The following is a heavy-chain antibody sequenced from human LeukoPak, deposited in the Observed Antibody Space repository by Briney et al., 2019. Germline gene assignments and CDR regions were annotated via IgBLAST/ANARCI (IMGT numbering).Heavy chain of an antibody. CDR3: ATTLYVATAGYF. Sequence: GSLRLSCAASGFTFSDYYMSWIRQAPGKGLEWVANVQQEGSERYYVDSVKGRFTISRDNAKNSVYLQMNSLRAEDTAMYYCATTLYVATAGYFLGQGTLVTVSS. CDR2: VQQEGSER. CDR1: GFTFSDYY. D-gene: IGHD6-13*01. V-gene: IGHV3-7*01. J-gene: IGHJ4*02.